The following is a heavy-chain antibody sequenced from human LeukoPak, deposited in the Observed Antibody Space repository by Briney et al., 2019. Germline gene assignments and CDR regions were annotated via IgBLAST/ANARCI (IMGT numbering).Heavy chain of an antibody. D-gene: IGHD3-10*01. Sequence: SETLSLTCTVSGYSISSGYYWGWIRQPPGKGLEWIGSIYHSGSTYYNPSLKSRVTISVDTSKNQFSLKLSSVTAADTAVYYCARVPKSYYGSGSYEYNDYWGQGTLVTVSS. V-gene: IGHV4-38-2*02. CDR3: ARVPKSYYGSGSYEYNDY. J-gene: IGHJ4*02. CDR2: IYHSGST. CDR1: GYSISSGYY.